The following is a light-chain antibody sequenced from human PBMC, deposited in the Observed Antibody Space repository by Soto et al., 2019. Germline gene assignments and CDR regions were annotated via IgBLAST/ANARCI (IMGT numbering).Light chain of an antibody. CDR1: QSISSW. V-gene: IGKV1-5*03. J-gene: IGKJ1*01. CDR2: RAS. Sequence: DIPMTQSPSTLSASVGDRVVITCRASQSISSWLAWYQQKPGKAPNLLIYRASTLKSGVPSRFSGSGSGTEFTLTISSLQPDDLATYYCQQYDNDSWTFGQGTKVEIK. CDR3: QQYDNDSWT.